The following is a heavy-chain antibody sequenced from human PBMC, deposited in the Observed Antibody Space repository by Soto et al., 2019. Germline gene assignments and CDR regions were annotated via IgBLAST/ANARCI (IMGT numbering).Heavy chain of an antibody. CDR2: LPEIGTNT. D-gene: IGHD1-26*01. V-gene: IGHV3-23*01. Sequence: GGSLRLACAASGFTFSNYGMSWVRQAPGKGLEWVSALPEIGTNTYYADSVKGRFTISRDNSKNTLFLQINNLRAGDTAVYYCAKKSGVGATWYFDYWGQGTLVTVSS. CDR3: AKKSGVGATWYFDY. CDR1: GFTFSNYG. J-gene: IGHJ4*02.